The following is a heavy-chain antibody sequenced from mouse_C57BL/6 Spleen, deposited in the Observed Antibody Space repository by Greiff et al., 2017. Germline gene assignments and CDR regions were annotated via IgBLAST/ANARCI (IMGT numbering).Heavy chain of an antibody. Sequence: VQLQQPGAELVVPGASVKLSCKASGYTFTSYWMHWVKQRPGQGLEWIGEIDPSDSYTNYNQKFKGKSTLTVDKSSSTAYMQLSSLTSEDSAVYYCARDYGSRRYFDVWGTGTTVTVSS. CDR1: GYTFTSYW. CDR3: ARDYGSRRYFDV. CDR2: IDPSDSYT. J-gene: IGHJ1*03. D-gene: IGHD1-1*01. V-gene: IGHV1-69*01.